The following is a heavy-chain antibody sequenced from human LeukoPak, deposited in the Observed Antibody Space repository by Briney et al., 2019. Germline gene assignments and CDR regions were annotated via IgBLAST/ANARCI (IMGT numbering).Heavy chain of an antibody. CDR3: AKRGRYNWNDGGPVDI. D-gene: IGHD1-1*01. CDR2: ISYDGSNK. J-gene: IGHJ3*02. CDR1: GFTFSSYG. Sequence: PGGSLRLSCAASGFTFSSYGMHWVRQAPGKGLEWVAVISYDGSNKYYADSVKGRFTISRDNSKNTLYLQMNSLRAEDTAVYYCAKRGRYNWNDGGPVDIWGQGTMVTVSS. V-gene: IGHV3-30-3*02.